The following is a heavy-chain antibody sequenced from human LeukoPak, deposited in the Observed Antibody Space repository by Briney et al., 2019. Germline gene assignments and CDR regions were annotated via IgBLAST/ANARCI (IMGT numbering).Heavy chain of an antibody. CDR1: GFPFSSYS. J-gene: IGHJ4*02. V-gene: IGHV3-48*02. CDR2: ISSSSGTI. D-gene: IGHD2-15*01. Sequence: PGGSLRLSCAASGFPFSSYSMNWVRQAPGKGLEWVSYISSSSGTIYPDSVKGRFTISRDNAKNSLYLQMDSLRDEDTAVYYCARDQHYSLDDCGQGILVTVSS. CDR3: ARDQHYSLDD.